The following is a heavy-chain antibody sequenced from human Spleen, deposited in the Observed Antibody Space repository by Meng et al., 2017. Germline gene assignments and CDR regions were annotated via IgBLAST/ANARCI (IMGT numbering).Heavy chain of an antibody. CDR2: ISAYNGNT. V-gene: IGHV1-18*01. CDR1: GYTFTSYG. D-gene: IGHD2-21*02. J-gene: IGHJ4*02. CDR3: ARDAPIAYCSGDCHPSFDY. Sequence: ASVKVSCKASGYTFTSYGISWVRQAPGQGLEWMGWISAYNGNTNYAQKLQGRVTMTTDTSTSTAYMELRSLRSDDTAVYYCARDAPIAYCSGDCHPSFDYWGQGTLVTVSS.